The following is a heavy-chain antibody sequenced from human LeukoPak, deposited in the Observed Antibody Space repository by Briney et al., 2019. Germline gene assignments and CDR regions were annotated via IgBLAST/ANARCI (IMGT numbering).Heavy chain of an antibody. Sequence: SETLSLSCTVSGGSISSYYWSWIRQLAGKGLEWIGRIYTSGSTNYNPSLKSRVTTSVDTSKNQFSLKLSSVTAADTAVYYCARESGSSWYGPYCFDYWGQGTLVTVSS. CDR1: GGSISSYY. J-gene: IGHJ4*02. V-gene: IGHV4-4*07. CDR3: ARESGSSWYGPYCFDY. CDR2: IYTSGST. D-gene: IGHD6-13*01.